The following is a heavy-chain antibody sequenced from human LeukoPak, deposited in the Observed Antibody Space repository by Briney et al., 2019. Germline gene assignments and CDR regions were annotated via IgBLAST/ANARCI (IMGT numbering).Heavy chain of an antibody. CDR3: AREGDGGGVGPTNWFDP. Sequence: GASVKVSCKVSGGALSNYAFSWVRQAPGQGLEWMGGIIPSFGAANYAQKLRGRVTITADRSTNTVSLQLTGLRSEDTAVYYCAREGDGGGVGPTNWFDPWGQGTLVTVSS. J-gene: IGHJ5*02. CDR1: GGALSNYA. CDR2: IIPSFGAA. D-gene: IGHD1-26*01. V-gene: IGHV1-69*06.